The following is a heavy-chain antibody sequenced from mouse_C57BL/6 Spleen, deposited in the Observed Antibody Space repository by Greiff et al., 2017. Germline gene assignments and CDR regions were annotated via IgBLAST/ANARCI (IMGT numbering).Heavy chain of an antibody. V-gene: IGHV5-9-1*02. CDR2: ISSGGDYI. J-gene: IGHJ4*01. CDR1: GFTFRSHA. CDR3: TRDDEREAMDY. Sequence: EVQRVESGEGLVKPGGFLKLSRAGSGFTFRSHAMSWVRQTPEKRPEWVAYISSGGDYIYYADTVKGRFTISRDNARNTLYLQMSSLKSEDTAMYYCTRDDEREAMDYWGQGTSVTVSS.